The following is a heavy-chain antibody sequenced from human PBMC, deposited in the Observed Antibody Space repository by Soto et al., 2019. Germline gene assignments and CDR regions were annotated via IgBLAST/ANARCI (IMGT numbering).Heavy chain of an antibody. CDR2: VYYSGST. Sequence: QVQLQESGPGLVKPSETLSLTCTVSGGSVSSGRYYWSWIRQPPGKGLEWIGYVYYSGSTNYNPSLTSRVTISVATSKNQFARKLSSVTAADTAVYYCASRYSDILRPRGYYGMDVWGQGTTVTVSS. CDR3: ASRYSDILRPRGYYGMDV. J-gene: IGHJ6*02. CDR1: GGSVSSGRYY. D-gene: IGHD3-9*01. V-gene: IGHV4-61*01.